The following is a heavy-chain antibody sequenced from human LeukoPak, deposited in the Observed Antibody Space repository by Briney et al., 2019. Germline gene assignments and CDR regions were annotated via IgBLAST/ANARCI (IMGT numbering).Heavy chain of an antibody. CDR1: GGSISSGGYY. V-gene: IGHV4-31*03. D-gene: IGHD3-9*01. J-gene: IGHJ5*02. CDR2: IYYSGST. Sequence: PSQTLSLTCTVSGGSISSGGYYWSWIRQPPGKGLEWIGYIYYSGSTYYTPSLKSRVTISVDTSKNQFSQKLSSVTAADTAVYYCARELTGYPHGGWFDPCGQGTLVTVSS. CDR3: ARELTGYPHGGWFDP.